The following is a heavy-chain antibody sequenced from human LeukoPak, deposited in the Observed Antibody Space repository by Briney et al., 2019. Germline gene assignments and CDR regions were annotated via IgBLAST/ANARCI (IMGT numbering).Heavy chain of an antibody. CDR1: GGSFSGYY. V-gene: IGHV4-34*01. Sequence: SETLSLTCAVYGGSFSGYYWSWVRQPPGKGLEWIGEINHSGSTNYNPSLKSRVTISVDTSKSQFSLKLSSVTAADTAVYYCAQWDQRSGGAFDIWGQGTMVTVSS. CDR3: AQWDQRSGGAFDI. J-gene: IGHJ3*02. D-gene: IGHD1-26*01. CDR2: INHSGST.